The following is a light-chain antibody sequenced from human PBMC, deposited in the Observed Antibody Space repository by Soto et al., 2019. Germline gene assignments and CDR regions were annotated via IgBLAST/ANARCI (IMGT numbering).Light chain of an antibody. J-gene: IGKJ1*01. CDR1: QSVSNY. CDR3: QQYGSSPWT. CDR2: DAS. V-gene: IGKV3-20*01. Sequence: EIVLTQSPATLSLPPGERATLSCKTSQSVSNYLAWYQQKPGQAPRLLMYDASNRATGIPAKFSGSGSGTDFTLTISRLEPEDFAVYYCQQYGSSPWTFGQGTKVDIK.